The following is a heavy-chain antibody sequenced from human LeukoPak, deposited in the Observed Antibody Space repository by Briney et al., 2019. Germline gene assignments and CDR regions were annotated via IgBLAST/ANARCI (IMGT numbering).Heavy chain of an antibody. CDR1: GFTFSSYW. CDR2: ISCSGGTT. V-gene: IGHV3-23*01. Sequence: GGSLRLSCAASGFTFSSYWMSWVRQAPGKGLEWVSAISCSGGTTYYADSLKARFTISRDNSKNTLYLQMNSLRAEDTAVYYCAQTGGDSSGYYYYSFYYWGQGTLVTVSS. J-gene: IGHJ4*02. CDR3: AQTGGDSSGYYYYSFYY. D-gene: IGHD3-22*01.